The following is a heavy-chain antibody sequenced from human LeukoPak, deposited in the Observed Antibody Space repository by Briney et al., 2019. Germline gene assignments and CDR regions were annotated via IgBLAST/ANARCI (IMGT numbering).Heavy chain of an antibody. J-gene: IGHJ4*02. V-gene: IGHV1-18*01. Sequence: ASVKVSCKASGYTFTSYGISWVRQAPGQGLEWMGWISAYNGNTNYAQKLQGRVTMTTDTSTSTAYMELRSLRSDDTAVYYCARLTIIAVAGQYYFDYWGQGTLVTVSS. CDR1: GYTFTSYG. CDR2: ISAYNGNT. D-gene: IGHD6-19*01. CDR3: ARLTIIAVAGQYYFDY.